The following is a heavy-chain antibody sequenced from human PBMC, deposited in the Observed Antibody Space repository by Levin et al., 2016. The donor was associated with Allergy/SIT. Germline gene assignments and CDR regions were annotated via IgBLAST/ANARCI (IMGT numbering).Heavy chain of an antibody. J-gene: IGHJ6*02. V-gene: IGHV4-59*08. Sequence: WIRQPPGKGLEWIGYIYYSGSTNYNPSLKSRVTISVDTSKNQFSLKLSSVTAADTAVYYCARGPQVWFGDTRYGMDVWGQGTTVTVSS. CDR2: IYYSGST. D-gene: IGHD3-10*01. CDR3: ARGPQVWFGDTRYGMDV.